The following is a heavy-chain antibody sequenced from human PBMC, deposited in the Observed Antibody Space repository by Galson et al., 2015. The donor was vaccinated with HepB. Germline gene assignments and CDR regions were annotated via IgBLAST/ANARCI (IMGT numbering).Heavy chain of an antibody. D-gene: IGHD6-25*01. V-gene: IGHV1-18*01. CDR1: GYTFTSYV. J-gene: IGHJ4*02. CDR3: ARGSSGADY. Sequence: SVKVSCKASGYTFTSYVITWVRQAPGQGLEWMGRISTSNGDTKYAQKLQGRVTMTTDTSTSTAYLELRSLQSDDTAVYYCARGSSGADYWGQGSLSPSPQ. CDR2: ISTSNGDT.